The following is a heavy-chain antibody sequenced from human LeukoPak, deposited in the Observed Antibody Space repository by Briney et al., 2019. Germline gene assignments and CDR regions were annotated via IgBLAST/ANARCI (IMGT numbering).Heavy chain of an antibody. D-gene: IGHD3-9*01. Sequence: SETLSLTCTVSGGSISSSSYYWGWIRQPPGKGLEWIGSIYYSGSTYYNPSLKSRVTISVDTSKNQFSLKLSSVTAADTAVYYCARHTDYDILTGYYTPGSFDPWGQGTLVTVSS. CDR2: IYYSGST. CDR3: ARHTDYDILTGYYTPGSFDP. J-gene: IGHJ5*02. CDR1: GGSISSSSYY. V-gene: IGHV4-39*01.